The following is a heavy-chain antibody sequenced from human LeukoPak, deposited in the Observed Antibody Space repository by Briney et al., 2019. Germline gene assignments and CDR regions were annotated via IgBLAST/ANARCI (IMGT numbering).Heavy chain of an antibody. CDR1: GFTFSSYG. CDR3: AKDGSGWYYFDY. Sequence: GGSLRLSCAASGFTFSSYGMHWVRQAPGKGLEWVAFIRYNGSNKYYADSVKGRFTISRDNSKNTLYLQMNSLRAEDTAVYYCAKDGSGWYYFDYWGQGTLVTVSS. V-gene: IGHV3-30*02. CDR2: IRYNGSNK. J-gene: IGHJ4*02. D-gene: IGHD6-19*01.